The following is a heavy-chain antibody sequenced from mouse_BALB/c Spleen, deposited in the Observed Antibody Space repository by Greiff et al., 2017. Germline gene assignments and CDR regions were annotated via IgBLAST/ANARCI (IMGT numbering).Heavy chain of an antibody. J-gene: IGHJ2*01. CDR3: ARALRGGLPFDY. V-gene: IGHV2-4-1*01. CDR1: GFSLTSYG. CDR2: IWSGGST. Sequence: VKVVESGPGLVQPSQSLSITCTVSGFSLTSYGVHWVRQSPGKGLEWLGVIWSGGSTDYNAAFISRLSISKDNSKSQVFFKMNSLQADDTAIYYCARALRGGLPFDYWGQGTTLTVSS. D-gene: IGHD5-5*01.